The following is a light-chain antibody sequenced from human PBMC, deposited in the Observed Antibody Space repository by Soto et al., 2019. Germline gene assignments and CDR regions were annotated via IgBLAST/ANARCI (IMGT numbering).Light chain of an antibody. CDR1: QGITTY. CDR3: QQSYSALVA. CDR2: AAS. J-gene: IGKJ1*01. Sequence: IQLTQSPSSLPASVGDRVTITCRASQGITTYLAWYQQKPGKAPELLIYAASSLQSGVPSRFSGSGSGTDFTLNISSLQPEDFATYYCQQSYSALVAFAQGTKVEIK. V-gene: IGKV1-39*01.